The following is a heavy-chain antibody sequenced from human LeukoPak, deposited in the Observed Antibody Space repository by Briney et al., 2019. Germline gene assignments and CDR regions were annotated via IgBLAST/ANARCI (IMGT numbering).Heavy chain of an antibody. J-gene: IGHJ4*02. CDR2: IYHSGST. D-gene: IGHD4-17*01. V-gene: IGHV4-38-2*02. CDR1: GYSISSGYY. Sequence: SETLSLTCTVSGYSISSGYYWGWIRQPPGKGLEWIGSIYHSGSTYYNPSLKSRVTISVDTSKNQFSLKLSSVTAADTAVYYCARDLRKSPYGDYVPSDYWGQGTLVTVSS. CDR3: ARDLRKSPYGDYVPSDY.